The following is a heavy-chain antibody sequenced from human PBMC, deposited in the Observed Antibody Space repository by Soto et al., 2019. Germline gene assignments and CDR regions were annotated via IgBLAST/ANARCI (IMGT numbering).Heavy chain of an antibody. Sequence: TLSLTCSVSGDSISTVDYFWAWIRQPPGQALEYIGYIYKSTTTYYNPSFESRVAISLDTSKSQFSLTVTSVTAADTAVYFCARGRYCLTGRCFPNWFDSWGQRTLVTVSS. J-gene: IGHJ5*01. CDR3: ARGRYCLTGRCFPNWFDS. CDR1: GDSISTVDYF. CDR2: IYKSTTT. V-gene: IGHV4-30-4*01. D-gene: IGHD2-15*01.